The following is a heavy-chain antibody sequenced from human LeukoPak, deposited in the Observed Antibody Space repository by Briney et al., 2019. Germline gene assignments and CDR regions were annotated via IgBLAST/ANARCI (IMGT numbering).Heavy chain of an antibody. Sequence: GESLKISCKASGYSFTTYWIGWVRQVPGKGLEWVGIIYPADSTAKYSPSFQGQVTISADKSISTAYLQWSSLKASDTAMYYCARRSAQQLDAFDIWGQGTMVTVSS. V-gene: IGHV5-51*01. CDR3: ARRSAQQLDAFDI. CDR1: GYSFTTYW. CDR2: IYPADSTA. J-gene: IGHJ3*02. D-gene: IGHD6-13*01.